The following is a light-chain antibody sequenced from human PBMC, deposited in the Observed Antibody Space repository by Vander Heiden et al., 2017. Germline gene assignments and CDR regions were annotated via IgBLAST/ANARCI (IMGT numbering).Light chain of an antibody. V-gene: IGKV2-28*01. J-gene: IGKJ1*01. CDR3: MQALQTPRT. CDR1: QSLLHNNGYNY. Sequence: DIVMTQSPLSLPVTPGEPASISCRSSQSLLHNNGYNYLDWYLQKPGQSPQLLIYLGSNRASGVPDRFSGSGSGTDFTLKISRVEAEDVGVYYCMQALQTPRTFGQGTNVDIK. CDR2: LGS.